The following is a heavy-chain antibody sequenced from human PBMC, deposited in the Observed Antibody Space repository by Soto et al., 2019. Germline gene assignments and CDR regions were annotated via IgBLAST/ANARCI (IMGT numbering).Heavy chain of an antibody. CDR2: IKTKIEGGTT. Sequence: EEQLVESGGGLVEPGGSLRLSCAASGFIFSNTWINWVRQAPGKGLEWVGRIKTKIEGGTTNYAAHVKGRFTVSGDDSKNTVYLHMNSLRTEDTAVYYCTADIPNISANYGMDVWGQGTTVTVSS. D-gene: IGHD6-25*01. CDR1: GFIFSNTW. CDR3: TADIPNISANYGMDV. V-gene: IGHV3-15*07. J-gene: IGHJ6*02.